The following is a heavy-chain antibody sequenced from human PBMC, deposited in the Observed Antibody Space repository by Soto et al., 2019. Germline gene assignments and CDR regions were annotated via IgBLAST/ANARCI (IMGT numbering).Heavy chain of an antibody. CDR2: IYYSGST. J-gene: IGHJ4*02. CDR1: GGSISSYY. D-gene: IGHD5-18*01. Sequence: SETLSLTCTVSGGSISSYYWSWIRQPPGKGLEWIGYIYYSGSTNYNPSLKSRVTISVDTSKNQFSLKLSSVTAADTAVYYCASRQLLYSYGARSDQYYFDYWGQGTLVTVSS. CDR3: ASRQLLYSYGARSDQYYFDY. V-gene: IGHV4-59*08.